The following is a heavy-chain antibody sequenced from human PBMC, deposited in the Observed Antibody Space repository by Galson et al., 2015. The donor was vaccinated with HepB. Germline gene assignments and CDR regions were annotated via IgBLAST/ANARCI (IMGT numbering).Heavy chain of an antibody. CDR2: IYYTGNT. J-gene: IGHJ4*02. D-gene: IGHD2/OR15-2a*01. Sequence: ETLSLTCTVSGASISSSLYYWVWVRQPPAKGLEWIGSIYYTGNTYYKSSLKSRVTISADMSKNQFPLKVNSVTAADTAVYYCARAAGDSSTYANDYWGQGALVTVSS. CDR3: ARAAGDSSTYANDY. V-gene: IGHV4-39*06. CDR1: GASISSSLYY.